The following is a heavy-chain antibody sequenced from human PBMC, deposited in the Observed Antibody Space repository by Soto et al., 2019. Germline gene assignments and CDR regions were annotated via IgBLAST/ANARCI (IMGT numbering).Heavy chain of an antibody. D-gene: IGHD4-17*01. CDR2: IYYSGST. CDR3: ARDLDPDDYGGKRGWFDP. CDR1: GGSISSYY. J-gene: IGHJ5*02. V-gene: IGHV4-59*01. Sequence: SETLSLTCTVSGGSISSYYWSWIRQPPGKGLEWIGYIYYSGSTNYNPSLKSRVTISVDTSKNQFSLKLSSVTAADTAVYYCARDLDPDDYGGKRGWFDPWGQGPLVTVSS.